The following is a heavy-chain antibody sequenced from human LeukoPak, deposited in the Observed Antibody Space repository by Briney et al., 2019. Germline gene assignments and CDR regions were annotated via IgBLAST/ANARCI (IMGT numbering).Heavy chain of an antibody. D-gene: IGHD2/OR15-2a*01. V-gene: IGHV3-23*01. CDR3: ATRSYF. Sequence: PGGSLRLSCAASGFTFSNYAMNWVRQAPGKGLEWVSAISGSGGNTYYADSVKGRFTISRDNSKNTLYLQMSSLRAEDTAAYYCATRSYFGGQGTLVTVSS. CDR1: GFTFSNYA. CDR2: ISGSGGNT. J-gene: IGHJ4*02.